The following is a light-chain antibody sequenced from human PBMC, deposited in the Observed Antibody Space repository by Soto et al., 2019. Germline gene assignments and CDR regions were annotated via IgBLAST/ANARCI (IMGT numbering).Light chain of an antibody. Sequence: EILLTQSPATLSVSPGERATLTCRARQSISSNLAWYQKKPGQAPRLLLCRTSSRATGFPARFSGSGSGTEFNLTISSLQPEDFGVYYCQQYNNWPRATFGGGTKVDIK. CDR1: QSISSN. J-gene: IGKJ4*01. CDR2: RTS. CDR3: QQYNNWPRAT. V-gene: IGKV3-15*01.